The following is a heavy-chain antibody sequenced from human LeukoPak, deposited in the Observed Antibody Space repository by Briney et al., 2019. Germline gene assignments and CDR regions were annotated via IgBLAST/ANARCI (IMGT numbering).Heavy chain of an antibody. CDR1: GGTFSSYA. Sequence: ASVKVSCKASGGTFSSYAISWVRQAPGQGLEWMGRIIPILGIANYAQKFQGRVTITADKSTSTAYMELSSLRSEDTAVYYCARVGIGYCSSTSCYFDYWGQGTLVTVSS. V-gene: IGHV1-69*04. CDR2: IIPILGIA. J-gene: IGHJ4*02. CDR3: ARVGIGYCSSTSCYFDY. D-gene: IGHD2-2*01.